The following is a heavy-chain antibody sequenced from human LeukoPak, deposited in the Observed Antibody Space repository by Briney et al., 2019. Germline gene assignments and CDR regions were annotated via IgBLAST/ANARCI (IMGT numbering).Heavy chain of an antibody. D-gene: IGHD6-19*01. J-gene: IGHJ4*02. Sequence: PSETLSLTCTVSGGSMTSYYWRWIRQPAGKGLEWIGRVYTSGNTNYNPSLNSRVTMSLDTSKNQFSLKLSSVTAADTAVYYCARGMGSSVWERGAYYSDYWGQGTLVTVSS. CDR2: VYTSGNT. CDR1: GGSMTSYY. V-gene: IGHV4-4*07. CDR3: ARGMGSSVWERGAYYSDY.